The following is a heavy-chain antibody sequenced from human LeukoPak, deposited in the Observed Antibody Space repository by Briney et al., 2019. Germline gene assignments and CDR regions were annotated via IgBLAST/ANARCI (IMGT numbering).Heavy chain of an antibody. V-gene: IGHV1-18*01. CDR3: ASTVTIRLPPLD. CDR1: GYTFTSYG. D-gene: IGHD4-11*01. CDR2: ISAYNGNT. J-gene: IGHJ4*02. Sequence: GASVKVSCKASGYTFTSYGISWVRQAPGQGLEWMGWISAYNGNTNYAQKLQGRVTMTTDTSTSTAYMELSSLRSEDTAVYYCASTVTIRLPPLDWGQGTLVTVSS.